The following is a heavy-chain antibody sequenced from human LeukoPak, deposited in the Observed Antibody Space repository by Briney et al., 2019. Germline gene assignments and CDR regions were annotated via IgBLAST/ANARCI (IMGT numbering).Heavy chain of an antibody. J-gene: IGHJ4*01. CDR3: ARDLSGSYYFHY. V-gene: IGHV4-61*02. D-gene: IGHD1-26*01. Sequence: SETLSLTCTVSGDSISSGFSYWSWIRQPAGKGLEWIGRIYASGSTSYTPSLKSRVTISVDTSKNQFSLKLNSVTAADTAVYYCARDLSGSYYFHYWGQEPWSPSPQ. CDR1: GDSISSGFSY. CDR2: IYASGST.